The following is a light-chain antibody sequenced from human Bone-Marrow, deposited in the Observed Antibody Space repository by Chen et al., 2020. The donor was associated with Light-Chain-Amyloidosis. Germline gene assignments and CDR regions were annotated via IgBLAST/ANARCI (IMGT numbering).Light chain of an antibody. V-gene: IGLV2-14*03. Sequence: QSALTQPAPLSGSPAQSITISCTGTSSDVGADNYVSWFQKHPGKAPKLMIYDVSNRPSRVSHLFSGAKSSNTASLTISGLQAEDEADYYCCSFTTISPLVFGGGTKVTVL. CDR2: DVS. CDR1: SSDVGADNY. CDR3: CSFTTISPLV. J-gene: IGLJ2*01.